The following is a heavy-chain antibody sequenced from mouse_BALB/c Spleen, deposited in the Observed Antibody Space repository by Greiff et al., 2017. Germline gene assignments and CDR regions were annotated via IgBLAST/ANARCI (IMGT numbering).Heavy chain of an antibody. CDR2: INSNGGST. CDR1: GFTFSSYG. Sequence: EVMLVESGGGLVQPGGSLKLSCAASGFTFSSYGMPWVRQTPDKGLELVATINSNGGSTYYPASVKGRFTISRDNAKNTLYLQMSSLKSEDTAMYSCASSLLLRYPSFDYWGQGTTLTVSS. V-gene: IGHV5-6-3*01. J-gene: IGHJ2*01. CDR3: ASSLLLRYPSFDY. D-gene: IGHD1-1*01.